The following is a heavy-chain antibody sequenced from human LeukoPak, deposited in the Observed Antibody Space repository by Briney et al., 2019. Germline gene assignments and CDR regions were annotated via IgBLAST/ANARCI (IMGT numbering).Heavy chain of an antibody. CDR1: GFTFSSYC. J-gene: IGHJ4*02. CDR2: IKQDGSEK. CDR3: AREGENWAYFDY. D-gene: IGHD7-27*01. V-gene: IGHV3-7*01. Sequence: GGSLRLSCAASGFTFSSYCMSWVRQAPGKGLEWVANIKQDGSEKYYVDSVKGRFTISRDNAKNSLYLQMNSLRAEDTAVYYCAREGENWAYFDYWGQGTLVTVSS.